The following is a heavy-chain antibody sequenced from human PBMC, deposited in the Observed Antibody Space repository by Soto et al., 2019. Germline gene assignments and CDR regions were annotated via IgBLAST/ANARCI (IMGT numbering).Heavy chain of an antibody. V-gene: IGHV4-59*01. CDR1: GGSITSSY. J-gene: IGHJ6*04. CDR3: GGGEGAFFSNGLSV. CDR2: IYVTGISGYTPST. Sequence: PSETLSLTCTVSGGSITSSYGVWIRLPPGKGLEWIAYIYVTGISGYTPSTSYNPSLKSRITMSVDTSKSQFSLKLTSVTAADTVVYYSGGGEGAFFSNGLSVGGKGIPVTLSP.